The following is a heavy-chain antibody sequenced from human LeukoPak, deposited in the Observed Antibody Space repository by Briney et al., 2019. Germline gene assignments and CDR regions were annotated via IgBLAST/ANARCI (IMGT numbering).Heavy chain of an antibody. CDR3: ARELGGTKTGGFDI. D-gene: IGHD1-14*01. J-gene: IGHJ3*02. CDR1: GFRFSYHD. V-gene: IGHV3-64*02. Sequence: GGSLRLSCAASGFRFSYHDMHWVRQAPGKGLEFVSSIGAAGAHTFYADSVKGRFTISRDNFQSTMYLQMDGLRPEDSAVHYCARELGGTKTGGFDIWGQGTVVTVSS. CDR2: IGAAGAHT.